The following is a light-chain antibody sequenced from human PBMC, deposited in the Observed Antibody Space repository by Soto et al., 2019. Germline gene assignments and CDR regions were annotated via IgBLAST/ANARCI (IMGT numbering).Light chain of an antibody. CDR3: QQSYSTPRT. Sequence: DIQMTQSPSSLSASVGYRVTITCRASQSSSSYLNWYQQKPGKAPKLLIYGASSFQSGVPSRFSGSGSETDFTLTISSLQPEDFATYYCQQSYSTPRTFGQGTKVEIK. V-gene: IGKV1-39*01. CDR2: GAS. CDR1: QSSSSY. J-gene: IGKJ1*01.